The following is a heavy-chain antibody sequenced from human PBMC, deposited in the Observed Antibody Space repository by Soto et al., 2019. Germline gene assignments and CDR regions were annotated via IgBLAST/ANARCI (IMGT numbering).Heavy chain of an antibody. CDR1: GGSISSSTSY. Sequence: QLQLQESGPGLVKPSETLSLTCTVSGGSISSSTSYWGWIRQPPGKGLEWIGSINYSGSTYYSPSLKSRVTISADTSKIQFSLKLSSVTPADTAVYYCARPVNYYYYYMDVWGKGTMVTVSS. CDR2: INYSGST. J-gene: IGHJ6*03. V-gene: IGHV4-39*01. CDR3: ARPVNYYYYYMDV.